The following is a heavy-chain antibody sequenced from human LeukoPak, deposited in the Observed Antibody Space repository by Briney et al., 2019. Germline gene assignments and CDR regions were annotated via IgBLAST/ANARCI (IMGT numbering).Heavy chain of an antibody. J-gene: IGHJ3*02. CDR3: ARWGTYSSSWLGAFDI. CDR2: IKQDGSEK. CDR1: GFTFSSYW. V-gene: IGHV3-7*05. D-gene: IGHD2-2*01. Sequence: PGGSLRLSCAASGFTFSSYWMSWVRQAPGKGLEWVANIKQDGSEKYYVDSVKGRFTTSRDNAKNSLHLQMNSLRAEDTAVYYCARWGTYSSSWLGAFDIWGQGTMVTVSS.